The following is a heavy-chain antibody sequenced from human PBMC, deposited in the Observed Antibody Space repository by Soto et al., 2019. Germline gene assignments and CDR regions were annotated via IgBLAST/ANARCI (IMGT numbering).Heavy chain of an antibody. J-gene: IGHJ6*02. CDR2: INPSGGST. CDR3: ARDKSVGGDGYNPWDIYYYYYYGMDV. CDR1: GSTFTSYY. V-gene: IGHV1-46*01. Sequence: QVQLVQSGPEVKKPGASVKVSCKASGSTFTSYYMHWVRQAPGQGLEWMGIINPSGGSTSYAQKFQGRVTMTRDTSTSTVYMELSSLRSEDTAVYYCARDKSVGGDGYNPWDIYYYYYYGMDVWGQGTTVTVSS. D-gene: IGHD5-12*01.